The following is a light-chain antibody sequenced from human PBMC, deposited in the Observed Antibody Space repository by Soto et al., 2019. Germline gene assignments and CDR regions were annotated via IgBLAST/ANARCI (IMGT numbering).Light chain of an antibody. Sequence: EIVMTQSSATLSVSPGERAILSCRASQSVTSNLAWYQQKPGQAPRLLIYTTSTRATGIPARFSGSGSQTEFTLTISSLQSEDFAVYYCQQYHKWPLTFGQGTKVEIK. V-gene: IGKV3-15*01. J-gene: IGKJ1*01. CDR1: QSVTSN. CDR2: TTS. CDR3: QQYHKWPLT.